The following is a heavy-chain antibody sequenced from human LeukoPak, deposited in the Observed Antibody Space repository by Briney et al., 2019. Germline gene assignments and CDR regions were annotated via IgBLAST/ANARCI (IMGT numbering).Heavy chain of an antibody. CDR3: ATSGHRSVIDY. J-gene: IGHJ4*02. D-gene: IGHD6-19*01. V-gene: IGHV4-39*01. Sequence: SETLSLTCTVSAGSISSSSSYWGWIRQPPGKGLEWIGTIYYSGSTYYNPSLKSRVTISVDTSKNQFSLKLSSVTAADTAVYYCATSGHRSVIDYWGQGTLVTVSS. CDR2: IYYSGST. CDR1: AGSISSSSSY.